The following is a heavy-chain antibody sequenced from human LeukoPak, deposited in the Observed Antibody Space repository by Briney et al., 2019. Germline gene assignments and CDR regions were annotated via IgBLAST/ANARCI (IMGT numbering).Heavy chain of an antibody. Sequence: ASVKVSXKASGYTFTSYDINWMRQATGQGLEWIGWMNPNSGNTGYAQKFQGRVTMTRNTSISTAYMELSSLRSEDTAVYYCATRRYSSGYYYQRAFDIWGQGTMVTVSS. CDR3: ATRRYSSGYYYQRAFDI. J-gene: IGHJ3*02. CDR2: MNPNSGNT. CDR1: GYTFTSYD. D-gene: IGHD3-22*01. V-gene: IGHV1-8*01.